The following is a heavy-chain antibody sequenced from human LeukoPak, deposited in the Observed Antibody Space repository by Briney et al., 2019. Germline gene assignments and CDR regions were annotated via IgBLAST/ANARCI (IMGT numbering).Heavy chain of an antibody. V-gene: IGHV3-7*01. J-gene: IGHJ4*02. D-gene: IGHD5-18*01. CDR1: GFTFTNYW. Sequence: GGSLRLSCAASGFTFTNYWMSWVRQAPGKGLEWVANIKQDGSEKYYVDSVKGRFTISRDNARNSVYLQMNSLRAEDTAVYYCARDLRAGSYGFDWGQGTLVTVSS. CDR2: IKQDGSEK. CDR3: ARDLRAGSYGFD.